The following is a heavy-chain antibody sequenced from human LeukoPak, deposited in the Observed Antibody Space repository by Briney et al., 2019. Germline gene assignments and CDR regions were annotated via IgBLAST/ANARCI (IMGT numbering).Heavy chain of an antibody. D-gene: IGHD6-13*01. CDR1: GGFISSYY. J-gene: IGHJ6*02. V-gene: IGHV4-59*01. Sequence: SETLSLTCTVSGGFISSYYWSWIRRPPGKGLEWIGYIYYSGSTNYNPSLKSRVTISVDTSKNQFSLKLSSVTAADTAVYYCARDRGYSSSWYSPYYYYGMDVWGQGTTVTVSS. CDR3: ARDRGYSSSWYSPYYYYGMDV. CDR2: IYYSGST.